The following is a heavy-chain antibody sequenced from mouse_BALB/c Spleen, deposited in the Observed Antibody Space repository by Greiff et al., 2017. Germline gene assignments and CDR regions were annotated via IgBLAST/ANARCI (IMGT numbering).Heavy chain of an antibody. V-gene: IGHV1S56*01. Sequence: QVQLQQSGPELVKPGASVWISCKASGYTFTSYYIHWVKQRPGQGLVWIGWIYPGNVNTKYNEKFKGKATLTTDKSSSTAYMQLSSLTSEDSAVYFGARKGDHGGYAYWGQGTLVTVSA. J-gene: IGHJ3*01. D-gene: IGHD1-2*01. CDR1: GYTFTSYY. CDR2: IYPGNVNT. CDR3: ARKGDHGGYAY.